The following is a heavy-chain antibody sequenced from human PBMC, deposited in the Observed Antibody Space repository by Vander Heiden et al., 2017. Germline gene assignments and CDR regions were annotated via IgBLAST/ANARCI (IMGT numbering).Heavy chain of an antibody. Sequence: QVQLVESGGGVVQPGRSLRRSCAASGFTFSSYDMHWVRQAPGKGLEWVAVIWYVGSNKYYADSVNGRFTIARDNSKNTLYLQMNILRAEDTAVYSCARGMSDIIVDWGKDFDWYFDLWGRGTMVTVYS. CDR2: IWYVGSNK. D-gene: IGHD3-16*01. V-gene: IGHV3-33*01. CDR3: ARGMSDIIVDWGKDFDWYFDL. J-gene: IGHJ2*01. CDR1: GFTFSSYD.